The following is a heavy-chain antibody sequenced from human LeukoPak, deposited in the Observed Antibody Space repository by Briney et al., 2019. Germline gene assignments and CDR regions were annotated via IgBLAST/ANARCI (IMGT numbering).Heavy chain of an antibody. CDR2: INTNTGNP. Sequence: ASVKVSCKASGYTFTGYYLHWVRQAPGQGLEWMGWINTNTGNPTYAQGFTGRFVFSLDTSVSTAYLQISSLKAEDTAVYYCAITAMALPWGQGTLVTVSS. V-gene: IGHV7-4-1*02. D-gene: IGHD5-18*01. CDR1: GYTFTGYY. CDR3: AITAMALP. J-gene: IGHJ5*02.